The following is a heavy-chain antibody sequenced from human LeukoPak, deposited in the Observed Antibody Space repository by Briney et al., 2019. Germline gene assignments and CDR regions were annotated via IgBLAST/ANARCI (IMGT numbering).Heavy chain of an antibody. Sequence: GGSLRLSCAASGFTFSFYWMSWVCQTPGKGLEWVANIKQDGSEKYYVDSVKGRFIISRDNAKNSFYLQMNSLRAEDTAVYYCARRYYDSSGHFDSWGQGTLVTVSS. CDR3: ARRYYDSSGHFDS. CDR1: GFTFSFYW. D-gene: IGHD3-22*01. J-gene: IGHJ4*02. CDR2: IKQDGSEK. V-gene: IGHV3-7*01.